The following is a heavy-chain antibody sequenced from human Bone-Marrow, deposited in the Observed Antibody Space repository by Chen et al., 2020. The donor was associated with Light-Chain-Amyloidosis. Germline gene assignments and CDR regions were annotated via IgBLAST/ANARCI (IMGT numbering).Heavy chain of an antibody. Sequence: YWMSWVRQAPGKGLEWVANINEDGSEIYYVDSVKGRFTISRGNAKNSLYLQMNSLRAEDTAVYYCARDFYGSNSIDYWGQGTLVTVSS. CDR3: ARDFYGSNSIDY. CDR2: INEDGSEI. V-gene: IGHV3-7*05. J-gene: IGHJ4*02. CDR1: YW. D-gene: IGHD4-4*01.